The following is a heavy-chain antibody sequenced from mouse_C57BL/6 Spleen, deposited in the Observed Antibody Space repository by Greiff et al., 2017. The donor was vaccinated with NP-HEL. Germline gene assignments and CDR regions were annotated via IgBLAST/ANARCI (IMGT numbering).Heavy chain of an antibody. CDR3: SRRVLRGYFDY. J-gene: IGHJ2*01. CDR1: GFTFSDYG. Sequence: EVKLMESGGGLVKPGGSLKLSCAASGFTFSDYGMHWVRQAPEKGLEWVAYISSGSSTIYYADTVKGRFTISRDNAKNTLFLQMTSLRSEDTAMYYCSRRVLRGYFDYWGQGTTLTVSS. D-gene: IGHD1-1*01. CDR2: ISSGSSTI. V-gene: IGHV5-17*01.